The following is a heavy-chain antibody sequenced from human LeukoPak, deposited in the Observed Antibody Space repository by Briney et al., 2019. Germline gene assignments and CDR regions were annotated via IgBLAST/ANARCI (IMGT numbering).Heavy chain of an antibody. CDR2: ISGDSRTI. V-gene: IGHV3-48*01. CDR3: ARDRHSSVDY. J-gene: IGHJ4*02. CDR1: GFTFSTYS. Sequence: GGSLRLSCAASGFTFSTYSMIWVRQAPGKGLEWLSYISGDSRTIYYLDSVRGRFTISRDNAKNSLYLQLISLRAEDTAVYYCARDRHSSVDYWGQGTLVTVSS. D-gene: IGHD3-22*01.